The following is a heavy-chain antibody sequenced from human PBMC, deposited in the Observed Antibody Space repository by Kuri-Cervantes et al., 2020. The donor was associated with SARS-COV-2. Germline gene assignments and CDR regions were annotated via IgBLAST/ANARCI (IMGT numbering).Heavy chain of an antibody. CDR3: ARGRGSGRFDY. V-gene: IGHV4-59*12. J-gene: IGHJ4*02. Sequence: ESLKISCTVSGGSISSYYWSWIRQPPGKGLEWIGYIYHSGSTNYNPSLKSRVTISVDTSKNQFSLKLSSVTAADTAVYYCARGRGSGRFDYWGQGTLVTVSS. D-gene: IGHD3-10*01. CDR1: GGSISSYY. CDR2: IYHSGST.